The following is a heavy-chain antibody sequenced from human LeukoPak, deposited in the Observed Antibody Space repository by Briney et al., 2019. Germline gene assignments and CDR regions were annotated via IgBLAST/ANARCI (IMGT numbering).Heavy chain of an antibody. V-gene: IGHV3-74*01. D-gene: IGHD3-22*01. J-gene: IGHJ4*02. CDR3: GREGADSSGYPSYFFDY. CDR1: GFTFSSYW. Sequence: GGSLRLSCAASGFTFSSYWMHWVRQAPGKGLVWVSRINTDGSSTTYADSVKGRFTISRDNAKNTLYLQMNSLRGEDTSVYYCGREGADSSGYPSYFFDYWGQGALVSVSS. CDR2: INTDGSST.